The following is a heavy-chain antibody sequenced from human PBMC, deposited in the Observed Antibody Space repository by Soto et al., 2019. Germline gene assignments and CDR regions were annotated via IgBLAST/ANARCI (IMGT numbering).Heavy chain of an antibody. D-gene: IGHD3-3*01. CDR2: ISGSSSTI. Sequence: GGSLRLSCAASGFTFSSYSMNWVRQAPGKGLEWVSYISGSSSTIYYADSVKGRFTISRDNAKSSLYLQMNSLRDEDTAVYYCARDSTIFGVADDAFDIWGQGTMVTVSS. J-gene: IGHJ3*02. CDR1: GFTFSSYS. V-gene: IGHV3-48*02. CDR3: ARDSTIFGVADDAFDI.